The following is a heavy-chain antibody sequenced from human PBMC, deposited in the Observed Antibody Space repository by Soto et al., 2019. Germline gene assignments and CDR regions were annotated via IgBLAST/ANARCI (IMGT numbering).Heavy chain of an antibody. CDR3: ARHKGSSSWYPFDY. Sequence: SETLSLTCTVSGYCISSYYWSWIRQPPGKELEWIGDVYYSGSTKYNPSLKSRVTISVDTSKNQFSLKLSSVTAADTAVYHCARHKGSSSWYPFDYWGQGTLVTVSS. D-gene: IGHD6-13*01. CDR2: VYYSGST. J-gene: IGHJ4*02. V-gene: IGHV4-59*01. CDR1: GYCISSYY.